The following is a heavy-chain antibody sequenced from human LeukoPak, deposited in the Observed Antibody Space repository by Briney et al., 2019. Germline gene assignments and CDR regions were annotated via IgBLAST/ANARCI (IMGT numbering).Heavy chain of an antibody. D-gene: IGHD5-18*01. CDR3: ARDQGGYSYGAYFDY. CDR1: GFTFSSYA. V-gene: IGHV3-30*04. Sequence: GRSLRLSCAASGFTFSSYAMHWVRQAPGKGLEWVAVISYDGSNKYYADSVKGRFTISRDNSKNTLYLQMNSLRAEGTAVYYCARDQGGYSYGAYFDYWGQGTLVTVSS. CDR2: ISYDGSNK. J-gene: IGHJ4*02.